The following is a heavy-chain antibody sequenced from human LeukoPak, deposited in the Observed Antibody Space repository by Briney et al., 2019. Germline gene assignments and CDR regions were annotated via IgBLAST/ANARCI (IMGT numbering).Heavy chain of an antibody. D-gene: IGHD4-11*01. CDR1: GGTFSSYA. Sequence: SVKVSCKASGGTFSSYAISWVRQAPGQGLEWMGGIIPIFGTANYAQKFQGRVTITADESASTAYMELSSLRSEDTAVYYCARDGLSATVSSYNWFDPWGQGTLVTVSS. CDR3: ARDGLSATVSSYNWFDP. CDR2: IIPIFGTA. V-gene: IGHV1-69*01. J-gene: IGHJ5*02.